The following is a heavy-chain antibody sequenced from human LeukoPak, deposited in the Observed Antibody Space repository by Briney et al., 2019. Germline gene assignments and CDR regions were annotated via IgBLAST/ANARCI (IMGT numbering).Heavy chain of an antibody. Sequence: SETLSLTCAVSGGSISSSNWWSWLRQPPGAGLGWIGEICHSGSTTYNPSLKSRVTISVDKSKNQFSLKLRSVTAAATAVYYCARVMATISRVVYWGQGTLVTVSS. D-gene: IGHD5-24*01. CDR2: ICHSGST. CDR1: GGSISSSNW. V-gene: IGHV4-4*02. CDR3: ARVMATISRVVY. J-gene: IGHJ4*02.